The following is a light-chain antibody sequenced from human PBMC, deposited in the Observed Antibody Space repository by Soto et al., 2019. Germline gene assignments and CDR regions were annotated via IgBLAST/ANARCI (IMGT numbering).Light chain of an antibody. CDR1: SSDGGGYNY. CDR3: SSYAGNNNYV. CDR2: DVS. V-gene: IGLV2-8*01. Sequence: QSALAQPPSASWSPGPSVTISCTGTSSDGGGYNYVSWYKQHPGKAPKLIIYDVSKRQSGVPDRFSGSKSGNTASLTVSGLQAEEEADYYCSSYAGNNNYVFGTGTKVTVL. J-gene: IGLJ1*01.